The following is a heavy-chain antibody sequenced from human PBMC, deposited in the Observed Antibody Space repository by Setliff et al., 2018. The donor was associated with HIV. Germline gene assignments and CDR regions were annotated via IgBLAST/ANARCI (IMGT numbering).Heavy chain of an antibody. D-gene: IGHD2-21*01. CDR2: IIPIFGTV. Sequence: GASVKVSCKASGGSFSSDAISWVRQAPGQGLEWMGGIIPIFGTVKYPLKFQGRVTIIADDSTSTAYMGLSSLRSEDTAVYYCANLAYCCGDCDSTGASDIWGQGTMVTVSS. V-gene: IGHV1-69*13. CDR1: GGSFSSDA. J-gene: IGHJ3*02. CDR3: ANLAYCCGDCDSTGASDI.